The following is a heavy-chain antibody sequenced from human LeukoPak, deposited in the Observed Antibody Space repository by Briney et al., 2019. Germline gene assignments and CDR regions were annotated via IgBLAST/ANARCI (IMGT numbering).Heavy chain of an antibody. V-gene: IGHV1-46*01. D-gene: IGHD6-19*01. Sequence: ASVKVSCKASGYTFTSYYMHWVRQAPGQGLEWMGIINPSGGSTSYAQKFQGRVTMTRDTSTSTACMELSSLRSEDTAVYYCAREGAVAGTDFDYWGQGTLVTVSS. CDR2: INPSGGST. CDR1: GYTFTSYY. J-gene: IGHJ4*02. CDR3: AREGAVAGTDFDY.